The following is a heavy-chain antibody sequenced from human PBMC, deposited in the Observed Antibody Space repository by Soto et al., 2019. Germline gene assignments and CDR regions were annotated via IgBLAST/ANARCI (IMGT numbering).Heavy chain of an antibody. D-gene: IGHD3-10*01. J-gene: IGHJ4*02. CDR3: AGQRGARAMVRGVIEYYFDY. V-gene: IGHV4-4*02. CDR1: GGSISSSNW. CDR2: IYHSGST. Sequence: SETLSLTCAVSGGSISSSNWWSWVRQPPGKGLEWIGEIYHSGSTNYNPSLKSRVTISVDKSKNQFSLKLSSVTAADTAVYYCAGQRGARAMVRGVIEYYFDYWGQGTLVTVSS.